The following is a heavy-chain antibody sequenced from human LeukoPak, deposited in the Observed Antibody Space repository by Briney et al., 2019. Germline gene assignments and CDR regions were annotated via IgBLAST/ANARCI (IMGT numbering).Heavy chain of an antibody. CDR1: GGSINNYY. Sequence: SETLSLTCTVSGGSINNYYWIWIRQPPGKGLEWLGYISYSGSTSYIPSLKSRVTISVDTSKNQFSLKVSSVTAADTAVYYCARTPKTVKNYYYMDVWGKGTTVTISS. J-gene: IGHJ6*03. CDR2: ISYSGST. V-gene: IGHV4-59*01. CDR3: ARTPKTVKNYYYMDV. D-gene: IGHD4-17*01.